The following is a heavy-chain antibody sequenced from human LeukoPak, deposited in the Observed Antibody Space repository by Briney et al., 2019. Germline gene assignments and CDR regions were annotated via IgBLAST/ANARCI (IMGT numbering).Heavy chain of an antibody. CDR1: GFTFSSYS. D-gene: IGHD6-13*01. J-gene: IGHJ4*02. CDR2: ISGSDGST. Sequence: GGSLRLSCAASGFTFSSYSMNWVRQAPGKGLEWVSGISGSDGSTYYADSVKGRFTISRDNSKNTLYLQMNSLRAEDTAVYYCAKERSGIPAAANYWGQGTLVTVSS. V-gene: IGHV3-23*01. CDR3: AKERSGIPAAANY.